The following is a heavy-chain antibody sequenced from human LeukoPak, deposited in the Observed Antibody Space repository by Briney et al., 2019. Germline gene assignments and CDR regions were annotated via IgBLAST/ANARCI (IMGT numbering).Heavy chain of an antibody. CDR3: ARAGRSYYFDY. Sequence: ASVKVSCKASGYTFTSYAMHSVRQAPGQGLEWMGIINPSGGSTSHAQKFQGRVTMTRDTSTRTVYMEMSSLRSEDTAVYYCARAGRSYYFDYWGQGTLVTVSS. J-gene: IGHJ4*02. CDR1: GYTFTSYA. CDR2: INPSGGST. D-gene: IGHD1-1*01. V-gene: IGHV1-46*01.